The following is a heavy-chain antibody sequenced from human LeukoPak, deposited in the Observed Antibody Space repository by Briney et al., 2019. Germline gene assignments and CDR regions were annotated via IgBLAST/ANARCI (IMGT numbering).Heavy chain of an antibody. CDR1: GYTLTELS. Sequence: GASVKVSCKVSGYTLTELSMHWVRQAPARGLEWMRGFDPEDGETIYAQKFQGRVTMTEDTSTDTAYMELSSLRSEDTAVYYCATGYGSGSYYDAFDIWGQGTMVTVSS. CDR3: ATGYGSGSYYDAFDI. D-gene: IGHD3-10*01. J-gene: IGHJ3*02. CDR2: FDPEDGET. V-gene: IGHV1-24*01.